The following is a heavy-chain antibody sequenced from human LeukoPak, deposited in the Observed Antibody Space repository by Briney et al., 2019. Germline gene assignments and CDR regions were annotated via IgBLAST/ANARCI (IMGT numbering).Heavy chain of an antibody. CDR2: IYSGGRT. J-gene: IGHJ4*02. CDR3: ARDGASGLSYFDY. D-gene: IGHD2-21*02. V-gene: IGHV3-66*01. Sequence: FTXXXXSMNWVXGAPGKGLEWGSVIYSGGRTYYSDSVKGRLTISRDKCKNTRYLERNSLRAEDTAVYYCARDGASGLSYFDYWGQGTLVTVSS. CDR1: FTXXXXS.